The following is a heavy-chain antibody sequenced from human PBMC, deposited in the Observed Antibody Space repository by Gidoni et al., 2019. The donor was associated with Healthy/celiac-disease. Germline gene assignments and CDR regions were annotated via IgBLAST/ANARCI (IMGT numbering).Heavy chain of an antibody. J-gene: IGHJ5*02. Sequence: EVQLVESGGGLVKPGGSLRLSCAASGFTFSSYSMNWVRQAPGKGLEWFSSISSSSSYIYYADSVKGRFTISRDNAKTSLYLQMNSLRAEDTAVYYCARRRMIGGWFDPWGQGTLVTVSS. D-gene: IGHD2-21*01. CDR2: ISSSSSYI. V-gene: IGHV3-21*01. CDR3: ARRRMIGGWFDP. CDR1: GFTFSSYS.